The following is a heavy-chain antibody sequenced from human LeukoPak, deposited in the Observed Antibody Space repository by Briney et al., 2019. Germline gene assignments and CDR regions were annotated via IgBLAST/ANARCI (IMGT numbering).Heavy chain of an antibody. CDR2: INPSGGST. V-gene: IGHV1-46*01. CDR1: GYTFTSYH. D-gene: IGHD4-17*01. CDR3: ARDFDYGDYGPQSYPGY. J-gene: IGHJ4*02. Sequence: ASVTVSCKASGYTFTSYHMHWVRQAPGQGLEWMGIINPSGGSTSYAQKFQGRVTMTRDTSTSTVYMELSSLRSEDTAVYYCARDFDYGDYGPQSYPGYWGQGTLVTVSS.